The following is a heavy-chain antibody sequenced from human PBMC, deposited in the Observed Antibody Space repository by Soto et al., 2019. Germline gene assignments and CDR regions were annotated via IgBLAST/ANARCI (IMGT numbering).Heavy chain of an antibody. CDR3: AKGTGIAVAGGFDP. CDR2: ISWNSGSI. Sequence: QAGGSLRLSCAASGFTFDDYVMHWVRQAPGKGLEWVSGISWNSGSIGYADSVKGRFTISRDNAKNSLYLQMNSLRAEDTALYYCAKGTGIAVAGGFDPWGQGTLVTVSS. D-gene: IGHD6-19*01. J-gene: IGHJ5*02. V-gene: IGHV3-9*01. CDR1: GFTFDDYV.